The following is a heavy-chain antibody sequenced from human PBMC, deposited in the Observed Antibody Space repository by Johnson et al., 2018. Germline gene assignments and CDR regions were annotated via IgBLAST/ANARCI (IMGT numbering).Heavy chain of an antibody. CDR2: ISSSSSYI. D-gene: IGHD6-6*01. Sequence: VRLGQSGGGLVKPGGSLGLSCAASGFTFSSYSMNWVRQAPGKGLEWVSSISSSSSYIYYADSVKGRFTVSRDNAKNSLYLQMNSLRAEDTAVYYCARDSSSSFVYYYYMDVWGKGTTVTVS. CDR1: GFTFSSYS. J-gene: IGHJ6*03. CDR3: ARDSSSSFVYYYYMDV. V-gene: IGHV3-21*01.